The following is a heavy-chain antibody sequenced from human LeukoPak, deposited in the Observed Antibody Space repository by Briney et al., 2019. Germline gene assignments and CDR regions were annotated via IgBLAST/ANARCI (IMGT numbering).Heavy chain of an antibody. D-gene: IGHD1-26*01. V-gene: IGHV3-7*01. CDR2: IGQDGSEK. CDR1: GLTFSNYW. CDR3: ARAERAYAYHFDH. Sequence: GGSLRLSCAVSGLTFSNYWMSWVRQAPGKGLEWVANIGQDGSEKYCVDSVKGRFTISRDNAKNSLYLQMNSLRGEDTAVYFCARAERAYAYHFDHWGQGTLVTIS. J-gene: IGHJ4*02.